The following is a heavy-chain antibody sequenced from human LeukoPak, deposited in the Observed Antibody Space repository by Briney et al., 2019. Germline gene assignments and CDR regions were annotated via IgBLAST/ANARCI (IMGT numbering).Heavy chain of an antibody. Sequence: GGSLRLSCAASGFIFSSYVMSWVRQAPGKGLEWVANIKQGGGEIYYVDSVKGRFTISRDNAKNSLYLQMNSLRAEDTAVYYCARVQRGIAVALDYWGQGTLATVSS. D-gene: IGHD6-19*01. CDR3: ARVQRGIAVALDY. CDR1: GFIFSSYV. V-gene: IGHV3-7*04. J-gene: IGHJ4*02. CDR2: IKQGGGEI.